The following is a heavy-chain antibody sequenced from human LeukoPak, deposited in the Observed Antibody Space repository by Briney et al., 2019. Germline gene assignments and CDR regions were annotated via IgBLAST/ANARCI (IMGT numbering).Heavy chain of an antibody. V-gene: IGHV1-2*02. CDR1: VYTFTGYY. CDR2: INPNSGGT. D-gene: IGHD3-9*01. J-gene: IGHJ4*02. CDR3: ARAYYDILTGYVPPFDY. Sequence: GASVKVSCKASVYTFTGYYMHWVRQAPGQGLEWMGWINPNSGGTNYAQKFQGRVTMTRDTSISTAYMELSRLRSDDTAVYYCARAYYDILTGYVPPFDYWGQGTLVTVSS.